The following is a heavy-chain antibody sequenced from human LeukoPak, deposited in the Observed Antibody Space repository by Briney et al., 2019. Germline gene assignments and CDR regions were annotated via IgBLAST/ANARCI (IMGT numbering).Heavy chain of an antibody. CDR3: AREVGDASIAAPRGHYYYGMDV. D-gene: IGHD6-6*01. V-gene: IGHV3-11*01. CDR2: ISSSGSTI. CDR1: GFTFSDYY. J-gene: IGHJ6*02. Sequence: PGGSLRLSCAASGFTFSDYYMSWIRQAPGKGLEWVSYISSSGSTIYYAASVKGRFTISRDNAKNSLYLQMNSLRAEDTAVYYCAREVGDASIAAPRGHYYYGMDVWGQGTTVTVSS.